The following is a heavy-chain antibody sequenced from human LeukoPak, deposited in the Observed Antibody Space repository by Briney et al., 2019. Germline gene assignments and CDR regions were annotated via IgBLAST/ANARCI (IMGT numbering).Heavy chain of an antibody. CDR2: ISYDGSNK. D-gene: IGHD3-9*01. CDR3: PKNNHSASLLDH. J-gene: IGHJ4*02. Sequence: GRSLRLSCAASGFTFSSYGMHWVRQAPGKGLEWVAVISYDGSNKYYADSVKGRFTISRDNSKNTLYLQMNRLRAEDTAVYYCPKNNHSASLLDHSGQGTLVTVYS. V-gene: IGHV3-30*18. CDR1: GFTFSSYG.